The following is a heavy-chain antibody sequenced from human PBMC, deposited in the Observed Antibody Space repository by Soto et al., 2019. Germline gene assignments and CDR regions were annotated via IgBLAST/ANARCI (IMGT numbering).Heavy chain of an antibody. V-gene: IGHV1-69*02. Sequence: QVQLVQSGAEVKKPGSSVKVSCKASGGTFSSYTISWVRQAPGQGLEWMGRIIPILGIANYAQKFQGRVKITADKYTNTAYMELSSLRSEDTAVYYCARGLRPYYDILTGYRLDYWGQGTLVTVSS. CDR2: IIPILGIA. CDR1: GGTFSSYT. D-gene: IGHD3-9*01. CDR3: ARGLRPYYDILTGYRLDY. J-gene: IGHJ4*02.